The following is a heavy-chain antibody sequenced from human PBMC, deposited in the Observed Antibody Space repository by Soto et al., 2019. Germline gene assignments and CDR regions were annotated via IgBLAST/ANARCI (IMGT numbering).Heavy chain of an antibody. CDR1: GFTFSSYG. J-gene: IGHJ6*03. CDR3: ARGGTRGDFWSGYYAKLVSTYMDV. D-gene: IGHD3-3*01. V-gene: IGHV3-33*01. CDR2: IWYDGSNK. Sequence: GGSLRLSCAASGFTFSSYGMHWVRQAPGKGLEWVAVIWYDGSNKYYADSVKGRFTISRDNSKNRLYLQMNSLRAEDTAVYYCARGGTRGDFWSGYYAKLVSTYMDVWGKGTTVTVSS.